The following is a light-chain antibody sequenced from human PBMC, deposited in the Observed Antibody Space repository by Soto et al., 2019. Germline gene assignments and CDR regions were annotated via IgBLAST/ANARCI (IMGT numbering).Light chain of an antibody. CDR1: QTIASRY. V-gene: IGKV3-20*01. Sequence: EIGLTQSPGTLSLSPVERATLSCRASQTIASRYLAWYQHQPGQAPRLLIYRTFARAPGIPDRFSGGGSGTDFTLTISRLEREDFAVYYCQQYDTSPPTFGQGTRLDIK. CDR3: QQYDTSPPT. J-gene: IGKJ5*01. CDR2: RTF.